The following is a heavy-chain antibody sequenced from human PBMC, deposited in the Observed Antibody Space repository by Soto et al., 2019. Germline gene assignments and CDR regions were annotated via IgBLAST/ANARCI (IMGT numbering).Heavy chain of an antibody. V-gene: IGHV3-49*03. Sequence: PGGSLRLSCTASGFTFGDYAMSWFRQAPGKGLEWVGFVRSKAYGGTTESAASVKGRFTISRDDSKSIAYLQMNSLKTEDTAVYYCTSPYYYDTSSYYRPSVWGQGTTVTVSS. CDR1: GFTFGDYA. CDR2: VRSKAYGGTT. J-gene: IGHJ6*02. D-gene: IGHD3-22*01. CDR3: TSPYYYDTSSYYRPSV.